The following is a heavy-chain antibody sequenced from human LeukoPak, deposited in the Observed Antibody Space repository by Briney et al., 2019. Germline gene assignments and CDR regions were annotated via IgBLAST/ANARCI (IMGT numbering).Heavy chain of an antibody. CDR2: IYYTGST. CDR1: GGSIGTNY. CDR3: ASSRGVVTAYDI. V-gene: IGHV4-59*01. D-gene: IGHD2-21*02. Sequence: TSETPSLTCTVSGGSIGTNYWNWIRQPPGKGLEWLGYIYYTGSTSYNPSLKSRVTMSADTSKNLFSLKLTSVTAADTAVYYCASSRGVVTAYDIWGQGTMVTVSS. J-gene: IGHJ3*02.